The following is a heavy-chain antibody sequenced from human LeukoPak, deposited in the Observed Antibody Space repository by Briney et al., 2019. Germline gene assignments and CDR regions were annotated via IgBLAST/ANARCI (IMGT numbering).Heavy chain of an antibody. CDR1: GGSISSGGYY. V-gene: IGHV4-31*03. D-gene: IGHD3-22*01. Sequence: PSETLSLTCTVSGGSISSGGYYWSWICQHPGKGLEWIGYIYYSGSTYYNPSLKSRVTISVDTSKNQFSLKLSSVTAADTAVYYCARVCYYDSSGYCYWGQGTLVTVSS. J-gene: IGHJ4*02. CDR2: IYYSGST. CDR3: ARVCYYDSSGYCY.